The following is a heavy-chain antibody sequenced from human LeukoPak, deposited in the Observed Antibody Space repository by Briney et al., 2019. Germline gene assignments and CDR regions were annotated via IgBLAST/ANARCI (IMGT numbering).Heavy chain of an antibody. V-gene: IGHV4-4*02. Sequence: PSGTLSLTCAVSGGSITSSNWWSWVRQPPGKGLEWIGEIYHSGSTNYNPSLKSRVTISVDKSKNQFSLKLSSVTAADTAVYYCARAPDSAYVWGSYRYTLGYFDYWGQGTLVTVSS. J-gene: IGHJ4*02. CDR3: ARAPDSAYVWGSYRYTLGYFDY. D-gene: IGHD3-16*02. CDR2: IYHSGST. CDR1: GGSITSSNW.